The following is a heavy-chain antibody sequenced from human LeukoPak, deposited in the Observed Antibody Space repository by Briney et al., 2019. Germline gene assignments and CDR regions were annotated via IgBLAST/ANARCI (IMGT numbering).Heavy chain of an antibody. CDR2: IYHSGST. CDR3: ARRVIIHWFDP. J-gene: IGHJ5*02. CDR1: GGSISSSDW. D-gene: IGHD2/OR15-2a*01. Sequence: SETLSLTCAVSGGSISSSDWWSWVRQPPGKGLEWIGEIYHSGSTNYKSSLKSRVTISVDKSKNQFSLNLSSVTAADTAVYYCARRVIIHWFDPWGQGTLVTVSS. V-gene: IGHV4-4*02.